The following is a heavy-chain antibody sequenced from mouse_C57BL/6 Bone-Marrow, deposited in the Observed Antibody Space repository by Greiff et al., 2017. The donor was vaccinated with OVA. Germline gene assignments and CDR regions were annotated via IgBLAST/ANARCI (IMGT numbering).Heavy chain of an antibody. V-gene: IGHV1-4*01. CDR3: TRGYYFDY. J-gene: IGHJ2*01. CDR2: IDTTNDYT. CDR1: GYTFTSYT. Sequence: VQRVESGAELARPGASVKMSCKASGYTFTSYTIHWVKQRPGQGLEWIGYIDTTNDYTNYNQKFKGKATLTADKSSSTAYMQLSSLTSEDSAVYYCTRGYYFDYWGQGTTLTVSS.